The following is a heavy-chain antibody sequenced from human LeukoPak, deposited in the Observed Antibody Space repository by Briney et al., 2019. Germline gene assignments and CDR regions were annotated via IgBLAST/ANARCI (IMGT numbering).Heavy chain of an antibody. CDR2: IYTSGST. CDR1: GGSISSYY. Sequence: PSETLSLTCTVSGGSISSYYWSWIRQPPGKGLEWIGYIYTSGSTNYNPSLKSRVTISVGTSKNQFSLKLSSVTAADTAVYYCARGTESLDYWGQGTLVTVSS. J-gene: IGHJ4*02. D-gene: IGHD1-14*01. V-gene: IGHV4-4*09. CDR3: ARGTESLDY.